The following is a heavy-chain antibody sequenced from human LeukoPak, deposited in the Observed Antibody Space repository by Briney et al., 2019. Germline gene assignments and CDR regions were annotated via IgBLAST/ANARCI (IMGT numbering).Heavy chain of an antibody. V-gene: IGHV4-38-2*01. CDR1: GYSISSGYD. D-gene: IGHD3-10*01. CDR2: IYHSGST. CDR3: ARVQLLWFGEFTKTPNWFGP. J-gene: IGHJ5*02. Sequence: PSETLSLTCAVSGYSISSGYDWGWIRQPPGKGLEWIGSIYHSGSTYYNPSLKSRVTISVDTSKNQFSLKLSSVTAADTAVYYCARVQLLWFGEFTKTPNWFGPRGQGTLVTVSS.